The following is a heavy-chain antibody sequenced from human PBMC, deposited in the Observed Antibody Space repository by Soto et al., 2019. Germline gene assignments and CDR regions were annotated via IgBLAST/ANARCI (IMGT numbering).Heavy chain of an antibody. CDR1: GGSISSSSYF. CDR2: ISYSGNT. V-gene: IGHV4-39*01. D-gene: IGHD3-22*01. CDR3: ARRGARIGEVVVTTGFDP. Sequence: QLQLQESGPGLVKPSETLSLTCSVSGGSISSSSYFWGWIRQPPGKGLEWIATISYSGNTYYSPSLKSRVIISVDTSKNQFSLDLYSVTATDTAVYFCARRGARIGEVVVTTGFDPWGQGTLVTVSS. J-gene: IGHJ5*02.